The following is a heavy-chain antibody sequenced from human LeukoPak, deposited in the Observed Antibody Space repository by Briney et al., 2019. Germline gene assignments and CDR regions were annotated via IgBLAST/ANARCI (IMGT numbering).Heavy chain of an antibody. CDR1: GFTFNNYA. CDR3: AKRRQSGIGSLYYFDS. Sequence: GGSLRLSCAASGFTFNNYAMSWVRQAPGMRLEWVSAISTSGDSTYYRDSVKGRFTISRDDSKNTLFLQMNSLAAEDTAIYFCAKRRQSGIGSLYYFDSWGQGTLVIVSS. D-gene: IGHD1-14*01. CDR2: ISTSGDST. V-gene: IGHV3-23*01. J-gene: IGHJ4*02.